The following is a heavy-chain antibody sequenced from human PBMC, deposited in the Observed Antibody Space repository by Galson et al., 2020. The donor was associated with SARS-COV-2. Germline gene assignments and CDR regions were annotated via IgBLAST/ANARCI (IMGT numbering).Heavy chain of an antibody. CDR2: FDPEDGET. V-gene: IGHV1-24*01. D-gene: IGHD4-17*01. Sequence: ASVKVSCKVSGYTLTELSMHWVRQAPGKGLEWMGGFDPEDGETIYAQKFQGRVTMTEDTSTDTAYMELSSLRSEDTAVYYCATASPLTVTHHWFDPWGQGTLVTVSS. CDR3: ATASPLTVTHHWFDP. J-gene: IGHJ5*02. CDR1: GYTLTELS.